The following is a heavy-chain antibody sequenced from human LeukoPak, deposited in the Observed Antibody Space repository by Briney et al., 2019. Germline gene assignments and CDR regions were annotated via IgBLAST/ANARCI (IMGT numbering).Heavy chain of an antibody. V-gene: IGHV3-30*02. D-gene: IGHD1-26*01. Sequence: GGSLRLSCAASGFTFSNYGMHWVRQAPGKGLEWVAFIRYDGTNKYYADSVKGRFTISRDNSKNTLYLQMNSLRAEDTAVFYCARVENSGSYLDFDYWGQGTLVTVSS. J-gene: IGHJ4*02. CDR1: GFTFSNYG. CDR3: ARVENSGSYLDFDY. CDR2: IRYDGTNK.